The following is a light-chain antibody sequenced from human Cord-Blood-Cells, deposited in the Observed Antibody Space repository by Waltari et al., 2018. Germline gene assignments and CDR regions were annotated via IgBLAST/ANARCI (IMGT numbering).Light chain of an antibody. CDR2: AAS. V-gene: IGKV1-39*01. CDR1: QSISSY. Sequence: DIQMTQSPSSLSASVGDRVTITCRASQSISSYLHWSQQKPGKAPKLLIYAASSLQSGGPSRFSGSGSGTDFTLTISSLQPEDFATYYCQQSYSTLYTFGQGTKLEIK. J-gene: IGKJ2*01. CDR3: QQSYSTLYT.